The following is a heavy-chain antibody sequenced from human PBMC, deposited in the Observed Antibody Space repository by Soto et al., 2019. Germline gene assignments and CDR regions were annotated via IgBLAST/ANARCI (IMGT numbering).Heavy chain of an antibody. Sequence: GGSLRLSCAASGLTCNSYSENRGRQAPGKGLEWVASISSGSVYTDFADSVKGRFTISRDDVTNSVSLQMDSLRVEDTGIYYCARYDASKAFDLWGQGTMVTVSS. J-gene: IGHJ3*01. V-gene: IGHV3-21*01. CDR1: GLTCNSYS. CDR2: ISSGSVYT. D-gene: IGHD1-1*01. CDR3: ARYDASKAFDL.